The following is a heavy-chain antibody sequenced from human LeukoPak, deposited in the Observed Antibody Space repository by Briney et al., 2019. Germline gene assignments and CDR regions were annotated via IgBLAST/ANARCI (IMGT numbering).Heavy chain of an antibody. CDR2: ISGGGGST. D-gene: IGHD2-2*01. V-gene: IGHV3-23*01. CDR1: GFIFSAYG. Sequence: GGSLRLSCAASGFIFSAYGMHWVRQAPGKGLEWVSAISGGGGSTFYAGSVKGRFTISRDNSKNTLFLQMNGLRAEDTAVYYCAKDRSCSGSSCNVGSWGQGTMVTVSS. CDR3: AKDRSCSGSSCNVGS. J-gene: IGHJ3*01.